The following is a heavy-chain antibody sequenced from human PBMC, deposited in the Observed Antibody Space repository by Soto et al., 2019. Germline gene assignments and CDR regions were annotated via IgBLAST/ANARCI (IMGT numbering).Heavy chain of an antibody. CDR3: ARGNSPVNVH. CDR1: GFSFSSFE. Sequence: GGSLRLSCAASGFSFSSFEMNWVRQAPGKGLEWVSYITSTGNTLYYADSVKGRFTISRDNAKNSLYLQMNRLRAEDTAVYYCARGNSPVNVHWGQGTLVTISS. J-gene: IGHJ4*02. V-gene: IGHV3-48*03. D-gene: IGHD3-16*02. CDR2: ITSTGNTL.